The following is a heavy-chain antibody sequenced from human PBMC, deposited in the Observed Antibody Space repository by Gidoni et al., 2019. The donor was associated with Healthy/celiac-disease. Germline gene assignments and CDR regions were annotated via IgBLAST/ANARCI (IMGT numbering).Heavy chain of an antibody. J-gene: IGHJ4*02. CDR1: GFTFSSYA. Sequence: QVQLVESGGGVVQPGRSLRLSCAASGFTFSSYAMHWVRQAPGKGLEWVAVISYDGSNKYYADSVKGRFTISRDNSKNTLYLQMNSLRAEDTAVYYCARETSYYDFWSGYYPQQTFDYWGQGTLVTVSS. CDR3: ARETSYYDFWSGYYPQQTFDY. CDR2: ISYDGSNK. D-gene: IGHD3-3*01. V-gene: IGHV3-30*01.